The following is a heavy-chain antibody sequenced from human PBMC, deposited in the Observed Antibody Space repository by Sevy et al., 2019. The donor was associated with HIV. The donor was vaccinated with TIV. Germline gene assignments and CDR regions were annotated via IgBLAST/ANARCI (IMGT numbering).Heavy chain of an antibody. CDR2: ISSSGSTI. D-gene: IGHD3-22*01. CDR3: ARDNYYDSSGYYPYWYFDL. J-gene: IGHJ2*01. CDR1: GFTFSSYE. Sequence: GGSLRLSCAASGFTFSSYEMNWVRQAPGKGLEWVSYISSSGSTIYYGDSVKGRFTSSRDNAKNSLYLQMNSLRAEDTAVYYCARDNYYDSSGYYPYWYFDLWGRGTLVTVSS. V-gene: IGHV3-48*03.